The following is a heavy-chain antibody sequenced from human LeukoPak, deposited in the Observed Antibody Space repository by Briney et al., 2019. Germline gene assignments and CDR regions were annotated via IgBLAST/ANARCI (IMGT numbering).Heavy chain of an antibody. V-gene: IGHV3-33*01. CDR3: ATSVWRYCSSTSCYYFDY. CDR1: GFTFSSYG. J-gene: IGHJ4*02. CDR2: IWYDGSNK. D-gene: IGHD2-2*01. Sequence: PGGSLRLSCAASGFTFSSYGMHWVRQAPGKGLEWVAVIWYDGSNKHYADSVKGRFTISRDNSKNTLYLQMNSLRAEDTAVYYCATSVWRYCSSTSCYYFDYWGQGTLVTVSS.